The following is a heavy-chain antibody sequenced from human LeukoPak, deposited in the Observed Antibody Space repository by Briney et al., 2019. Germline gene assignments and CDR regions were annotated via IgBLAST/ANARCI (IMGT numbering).Heavy chain of an antibody. Sequence: GGSLRLSCAASGFTFSSYWMSWVRQAPGKGLEWVANIKQDRSEKYYVDSVKGRFTISRDNAKNSLYLQMNSLRAEDTAVYYCARDLWDSSSNYYFDYWGQGTLVTVSS. CDR1: GFTFSSYW. CDR2: IKQDRSEK. V-gene: IGHV3-7*01. J-gene: IGHJ4*02. CDR3: ARDLWDSSSNYYFDY. D-gene: IGHD6-6*01.